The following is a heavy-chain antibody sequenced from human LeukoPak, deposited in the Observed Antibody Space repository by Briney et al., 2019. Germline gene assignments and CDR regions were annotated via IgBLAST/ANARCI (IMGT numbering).Heavy chain of an antibody. CDR1: GFTFSSHD. Sequence: GGSLRLSCAASGFTFSSHDMSWVRQAPGRGLEWVSSISSSSSYIYYADSVKGRFTISRDNAKNSLYLQMNILRAEDTAVYYCAKGGWTGYYPIFDSWGHGTLVTVSS. V-gene: IGHV3-21*01. CDR3: AKGGWTGYYPIFDS. J-gene: IGHJ4*01. CDR2: ISSSSSYI. D-gene: IGHD3/OR15-3a*01.